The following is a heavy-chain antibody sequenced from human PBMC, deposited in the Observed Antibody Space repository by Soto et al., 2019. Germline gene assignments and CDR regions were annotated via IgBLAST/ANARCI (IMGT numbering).Heavy chain of an antibody. J-gene: IGHJ4*02. CDR1: VVTFSSYA. CDR3: ARPPSGQLWLDY. D-gene: IGHD5-18*01. Sequence: QVQLVQSGAEVKKPGSSVKVSCKASVVTFSSYAISWVRQSPGQGLEWRGGIIPIFGTANYAQKFQCRVTITAAESTSKAYMELSSLRSEDTAVYSCARPPSGQLWLDYWGQGTLVNVSS. V-gene: IGHV1-69*12. CDR2: IIPIFGTA.